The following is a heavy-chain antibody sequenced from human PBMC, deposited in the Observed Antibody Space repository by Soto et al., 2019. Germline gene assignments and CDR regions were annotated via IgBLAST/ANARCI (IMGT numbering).Heavy chain of an antibody. CDR3: TRDKQLVYYFDY. V-gene: IGHV3-49*04. CDR2: IRSKAYGGTT. D-gene: IGHD6-6*01. J-gene: IGHJ4*02. Sequence: GGSLRLSCTASGFTFGDYAMSWVRQAPGKGLEWVGFIRSKAYGGTTEYAASVKGRFTISRDDSKSIAYLQMNSLKTEDTAVYYCTRDKQLVYYFDYWGQGTLVTVSS. CDR1: GFTFGDYA.